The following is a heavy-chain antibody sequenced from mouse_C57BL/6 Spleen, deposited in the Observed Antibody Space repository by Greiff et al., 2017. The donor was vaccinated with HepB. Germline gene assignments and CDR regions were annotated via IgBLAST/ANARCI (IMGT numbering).Heavy chain of an antibody. CDR2: INPGSGGT. CDR3: ALYYGSSFYAMDY. CDR1: GYAFTNYL. D-gene: IGHD1-1*01. Sequence: QVQLQQSGAELVRPGPSVKVSCKASGYAFTNYLIEWVKQRPGQGLEWIGVINPGSGGTNYNEKFKGKATLTADKSSSTAYMQLSSLTSEDSAVYFCALYYGSSFYAMDYWGQGTSVTVSS. J-gene: IGHJ4*01. V-gene: IGHV1-54*01.